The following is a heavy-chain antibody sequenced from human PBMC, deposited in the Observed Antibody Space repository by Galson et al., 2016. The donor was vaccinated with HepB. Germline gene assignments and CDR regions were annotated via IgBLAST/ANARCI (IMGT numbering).Heavy chain of an antibody. CDR1: GYTFTYYY. J-gene: IGHJ2*01. CDR3: ARETRVTGTRPYWYFDR. CDR2: INPNTGGT. V-gene: IGHV1-2*02. Sequence: SVKVSCKASGYTFTYYYIHWVRQAPGQGLEWMGWINPNTGGTSYARNFQGRVNLTRDTSITTTYMELNSLRSDDTAVYYCARETRVTGTRPYWYFDRWGRGSLVTVSS. D-gene: IGHD1-7*01.